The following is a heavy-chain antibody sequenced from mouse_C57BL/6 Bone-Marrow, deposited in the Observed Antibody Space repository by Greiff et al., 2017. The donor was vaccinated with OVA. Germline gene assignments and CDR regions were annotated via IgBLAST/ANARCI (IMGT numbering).Heavy chain of an antibody. CDR1: GYTFTNYW. CDR3: ARGGVLRPFAY. V-gene: IGHV1-63*01. D-gene: IGHD1-1*01. J-gene: IGHJ3*01. Sequence: VKLMESGAELVRPGTSVKMSCKASGYTFTNYWIGWAKQRPGHGLEWIGDIYPGGGYTNYNEKFKGKATLTADKSSSTAYMQFSSLTSEDSAIYYCARGGVLRPFAYWGQGTLVTVSA. CDR2: IYPGGGYT.